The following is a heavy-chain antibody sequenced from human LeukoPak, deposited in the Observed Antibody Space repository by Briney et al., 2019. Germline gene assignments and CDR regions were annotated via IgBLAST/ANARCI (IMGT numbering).Heavy chain of an antibody. J-gene: IGHJ5*02. CDR1: GFTFSSYW. Sequence: GGSLRLSCAASGFTFSSYWMSWVRQAPGKGLEWGANIKQDGSERYYVDSVKGRFTISRDNAKNSLYLQMNSLRAEDTAVYYCARAPHPAGYCSSTSCLAWGQGTLVTVSS. CDR2: IKQDGSER. D-gene: IGHD2-2*03. CDR3: ARAPHPAGYCSSTSCLA. V-gene: IGHV3-7*01.